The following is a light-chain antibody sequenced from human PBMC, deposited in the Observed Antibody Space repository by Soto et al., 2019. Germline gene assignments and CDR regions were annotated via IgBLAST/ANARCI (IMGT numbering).Light chain of an antibody. CDR2: GAS. CDR3: QQYNNWPWT. CDR1: QSVSSN. J-gene: IGKJ1*01. V-gene: IGKV3-15*01. Sequence: EIVLTQSPGTLSVSPGERATLSFRASQSVSSNLAWYQQKPGQAPRLLIYGASTRATGIPARFSGSGSGTEFTLTISSLQSEDFAVYYCQQYNNWPWTFGQGTKVDIK.